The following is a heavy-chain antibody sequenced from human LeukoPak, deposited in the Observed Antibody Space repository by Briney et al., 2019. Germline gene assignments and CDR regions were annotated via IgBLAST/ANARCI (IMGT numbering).Heavy chain of an antibody. D-gene: IGHD6-6*01. J-gene: IGHJ4*02. Sequence: SETLSLTCTVSGGSISSSSYYWGWIRQPPGKGLEWIGSIYYSGSTYYNPSLKSRVTISVDTSKNQFSLKLSSVTAADTAVYYCARGHRIAARPPRDYWGQGTLVTVSS. CDR2: IYYSGST. V-gene: IGHV4-39*01. CDR3: ARGHRIAARPPRDY. CDR1: GGSISSSSYY.